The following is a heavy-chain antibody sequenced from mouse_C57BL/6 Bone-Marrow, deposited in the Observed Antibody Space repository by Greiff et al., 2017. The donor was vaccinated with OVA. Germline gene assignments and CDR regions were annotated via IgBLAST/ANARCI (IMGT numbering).Heavy chain of an antibody. CDR2: IYPGSGST. V-gene: IGHV1-55*01. CDR3: ARFEVELLLSFDY. CDR1: GYTFTSYW. J-gene: IGHJ2*01. Sequence: VQLQQPGAELVKPGASVKMSCKASGYTFTSYWITWVKQRPGQGLEWIGDIYPGSGSTNYNEKFKSKATLTVDTSSSTAYMQLSSLTSEDSAVYYCARFEVELLLSFDYWGQGTTLTVSS. D-gene: IGHD2-12*01.